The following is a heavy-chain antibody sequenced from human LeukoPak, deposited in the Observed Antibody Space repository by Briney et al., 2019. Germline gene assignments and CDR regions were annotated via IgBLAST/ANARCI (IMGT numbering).Heavy chain of an antibody. Sequence: PGGSLRLSCAASGSTFSSYAMSWVRQAPGKGLEWVSAISGSGGSTYYADSVKGRFTISRDNSKNTLYLQMNSLRAEDTAVYYCAKNSGSYIDYFDYWGQGTLVTVSS. CDR3: AKNSGSYIDYFDY. J-gene: IGHJ4*02. CDR2: ISGSGGST. D-gene: IGHD1-26*01. CDR1: GSTFSSYA. V-gene: IGHV3-23*01.